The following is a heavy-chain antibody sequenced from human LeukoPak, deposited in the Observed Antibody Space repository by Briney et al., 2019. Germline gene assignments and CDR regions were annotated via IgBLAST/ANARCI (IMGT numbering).Heavy chain of an antibody. D-gene: IGHD3-16*01. Sequence: PGESLRLSCAASGFTFSSYAMSWVRQAPGKGLEWVSAISGSSGSTYYADSVKGRSTLSRDNSRDTPCLQRSSLRAEDTAVYYCAKGYYDYVWGSYYFDYWGQGTLVTVSS. CDR1: GFTFSSYA. V-gene: IGHV3-23*01. CDR3: AKGYYDYVWGSYYFDY. CDR2: ISGSSGST. J-gene: IGHJ4*02.